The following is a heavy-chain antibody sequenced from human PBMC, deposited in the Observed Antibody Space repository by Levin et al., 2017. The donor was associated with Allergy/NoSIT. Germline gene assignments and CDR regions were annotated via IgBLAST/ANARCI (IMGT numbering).Heavy chain of an antibody. CDR1: GFLFSDYY. CDR2: TSSTGITK. CDR3: ARRGRPHSNAQWYFDN. V-gene: IGHV3-11*01. Sequence: PGGSLRLSCAASGFLFSDYYMNWIRQAPGKGLEWVSYTSSTGITKYSADSVKGRFTISRDNAKNSLYLQMDSLRVEDPAVYYCARRGRPHSNAQWYFDNWGQGTLVTVSS. J-gene: IGHJ4*02. D-gene: IGHD4-11*01.